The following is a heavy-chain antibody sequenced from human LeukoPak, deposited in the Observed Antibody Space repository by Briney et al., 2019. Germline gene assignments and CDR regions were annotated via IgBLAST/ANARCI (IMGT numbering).Heavy chain of an antibody. CDR2: INPNSGGT. D-gene: IGHD3-22*01. Sequence: ASVKVSCKASGYTFTGYYMHWVRQAPGQGLEWMGWINPNSGGTNYAQKFQGRVTMTWDTSISTAYMELSRLRSDDTAMYYCARLVVTPGWFDPWGQGTLVTVSS. CDR1: GYTFTGYY. CDR3: ARLVVTPGWFDP. J-gene: IGHJ5*02. V-gene: IGHV1-2*02.